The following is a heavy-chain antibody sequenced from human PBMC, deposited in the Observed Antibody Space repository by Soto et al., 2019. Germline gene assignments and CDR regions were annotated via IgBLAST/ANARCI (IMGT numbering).Heavy chain of an antibody. Sequence: HVQLVQSGAEVRKPGSSVKVSCKASGGTFGTHGITWVRQAPGQGLEWMGQIIPFFATPNYAQRFQGRVMISEDEFPNKDTSSMELRGLTFDDSAVYYCARENGGFAGYHSLHLWGQGTPV. CDR2: IIPFFATP. CDR1: GGTFGTHG. J-gene: IGHJ6*01. CDR3: ARENGGFAGYHSLHL. D-gene: IGHD1-1*01. V-gene: IGHV1-69*01.